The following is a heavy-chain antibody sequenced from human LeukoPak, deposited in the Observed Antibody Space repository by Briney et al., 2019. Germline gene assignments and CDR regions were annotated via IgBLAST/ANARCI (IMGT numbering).Heavy chain of an antibody. V-gene: IGHV1-2*02. CDR3: ARGHSGSYNY. J-gene: IGHJ4*02. Sequence: GAPVKVSCKASGYTFTGNYIHWVRQAPGQGLEWMGWINPNSGGTNYAQKFQGRVTLTRDTSIRTAYMEMSRLTSDDSAVYFCARGHSGSYNYWGQGTLVTVSS. CDR1: GYTFTGNY. D-gene: IGHD1-26*01. CDR2: INPNSGGT.